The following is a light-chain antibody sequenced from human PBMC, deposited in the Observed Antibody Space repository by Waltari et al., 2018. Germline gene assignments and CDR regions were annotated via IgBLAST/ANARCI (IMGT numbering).Light chain of an antibody. Sequence: QSALTQPRSVSGSPGQSVTVPSTGTSANVGRYDYVSWYQQHPTKTPKLLNFEVSRPPSGVPDLFSGSKSGNTASLTISGLQAEDEADYYCSSYAGFYTLVFGGGTTVTVL. CDR1: SANVGRYDY. J-gene: IGLJ2*01. CDR2: EVS. V-gene: IGLV2-11*01. CDR3: SSYAGFYTLV.